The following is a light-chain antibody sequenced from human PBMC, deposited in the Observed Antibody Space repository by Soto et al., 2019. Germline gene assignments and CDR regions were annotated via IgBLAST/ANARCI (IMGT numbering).Light chain of an antibody. CDR2: GAS. Sequence: EVVLTQSPGTLSLSPGERATLSCRASQSVGSTYLAWYQRKPGQAPRLLIYGASSRATGIPDRFTGSGSGTDFTLTIRRLEPEDFAVYFCQQYGDSPWTFGQGTTVEIK. J-gene: IGKJ1*01. CDR3: QQYGDSPWT. CDR1: QSVGSTY. V-gene: IGKV3-20*01.